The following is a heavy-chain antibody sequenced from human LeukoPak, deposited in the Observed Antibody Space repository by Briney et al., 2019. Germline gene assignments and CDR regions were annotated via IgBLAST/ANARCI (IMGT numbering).Heavy chain of an antibody. Sequence: GGSLRLSCAASGFTFSSYGMHWARQAPGKGLEWVAVIWYDGSNKNYADSVKGRFTISRDNSKNTLYLQMGSLRAEDMAVYYCARAQHSNVLLSYYFDYWGQGTLVTVSS. J-gene: IGHJ4*02. CDR1: GFTFSSYG. V-gene: IGHV3-33*01. CDR2: IWYDGSNK. D-gene: IGHD3-10*01. CDR3: ARAQHSNVLLSYYFDY.